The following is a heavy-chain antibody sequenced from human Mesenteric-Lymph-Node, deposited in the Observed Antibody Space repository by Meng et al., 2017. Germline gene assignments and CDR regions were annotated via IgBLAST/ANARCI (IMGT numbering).Heavy chain of an antibody. V-gene: IGHV3-15*01. CDR1: GFTFSNAW. J-gene: IGHJ4*02. CDR2: IKSKTDGGTT. D-gene: IGHD3-10*01. CDR3: TSLPYSGSYYL. Sequence: GESLKISCAASGFTFSNAWMSWVRQAPGKGLEWVGRIKSKTDGGTTDYAAPVKGRFTISRDDSKNTLYLQMNSLKTEDTAVYYCTSLPYSGSYYLGGQGTLVTVSS.